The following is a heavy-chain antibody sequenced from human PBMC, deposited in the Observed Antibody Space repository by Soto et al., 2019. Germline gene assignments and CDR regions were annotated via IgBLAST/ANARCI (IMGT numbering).Heavy chain of an antibody. D-gene: IGHD3-3*01. Sequence: SVKVSCKASGGTLSSYYMHWVRQAPGQGLEWMGIINRSGDNTFYAQKFQGRVTMTRNTSTSTVYMELSSLRSEDTAVYYCATERGRINHIFAGWGQETLVPGSS. CDR1: GGTLSSYY. V-gene: IGHV1-46*01. CDR3: ATERGRINHIFAG. CDR2: INRSGDNT. J-gene: IGHJ4*02.